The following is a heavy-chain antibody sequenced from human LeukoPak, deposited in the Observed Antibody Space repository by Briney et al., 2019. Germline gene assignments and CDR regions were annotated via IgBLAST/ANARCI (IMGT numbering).Heavy chain of an antibody. CDR2: IIPIFGTA. CDR3: ARDIAISGTLYSNFYMDV. D-gene: IGHD6-13*01. V-gene: IGHV1-69*06. CDR1: GGTFSSYA. Sequence: SVKVSCKASGGTFSSYAISWVRQAPGQGLEWMGGIIPIFGTANYAQKFQGGVTITADKSTSTAYMELRSLTSDDTAVYYCARDIAISGTLYSNFYMDVWGRGTTVTISS. J-gene: IGHJ6*03.